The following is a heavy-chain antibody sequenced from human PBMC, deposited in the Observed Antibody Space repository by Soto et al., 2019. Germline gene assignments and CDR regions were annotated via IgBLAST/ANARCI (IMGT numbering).Heavy chain of an antibody. V-gene: IGHV3-23*01. CDR3: ATSMVYYSYYYYGMDV. CDR2: ISGSGGST. CDR1: GFTFSSYA. J-gene: IGHJ6*02. Sequence: GGSLRLSCAASGFTFSSYAISWVRQAPGKGLEWVSAISGSGGSTYYADSVKGRFTISRDNSKNTLYLQMNSLRAEDTAVYYCATSMVYYSYYYYGMDVWGQGTTVTVSS. D-gene: IGHD3-10*01.